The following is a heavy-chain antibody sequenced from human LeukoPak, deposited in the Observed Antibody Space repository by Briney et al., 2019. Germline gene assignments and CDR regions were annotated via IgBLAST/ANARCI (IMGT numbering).Heavy chain of an antibody. D-gene: IGHD1-26*01. Sequence: PGRSLRLSCAASGFTFDDYAMHWVRQAPGKGLEWVSGISWNSGSIGYADSVKGRFTISRDNAKNSLYLQMNSLRAEDTALYYCAKGGWWELPPGAFDIWGQGTMVTVSS. CDR2: ISWNSGSI. CDR1: GFTFDDYA. V-gene: IGHV3-9*01. CDR3: AKGGWWELPPGAFDI. J-gene: IGHJ3*02.